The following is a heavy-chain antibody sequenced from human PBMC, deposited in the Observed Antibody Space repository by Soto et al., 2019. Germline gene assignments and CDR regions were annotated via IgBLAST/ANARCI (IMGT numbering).Heavy chain of an antibody. CDR1: GFTFSSYW. J-gene: IGHJ4*02. CDR3: AGREPGSIDY. Sequence: PGGSLRLSCAAPGFTFSSYWMYWVRQAPGEGLVCVSRINSDGSSTNYADSVKGRFTISRDNAKNTLYLHMNSLRVEDTAVYYCAGREPGSIDYWGQGSFVPVSS. CDR2: INSDGSST. V-gene: IGHV3-74*01. D-gene: IGHD1-1*01.